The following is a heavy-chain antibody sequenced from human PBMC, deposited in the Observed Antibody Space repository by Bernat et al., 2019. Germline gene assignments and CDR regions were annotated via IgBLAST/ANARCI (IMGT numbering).Heavy chain of an antibody. V-gene: IGHV1-3*05. J-gene: IGHJ3*02. D-gene: IGHD2-8*01. CDR2: INAGNGNT. CDR3: ARASMADRGPAFDI. CDR1: GYTFTSYA. Sequence: QVQLVQSGAEEKKPGASVKVSCKASGYTFTSYAMHWVRQAPGQRLEWMGWINAGNGNTKYSQKFQGRVTITRDTSASTAYMELSSLRSEDTAVYYCARASMADRGPAFDIWGQGTMVTVSS.